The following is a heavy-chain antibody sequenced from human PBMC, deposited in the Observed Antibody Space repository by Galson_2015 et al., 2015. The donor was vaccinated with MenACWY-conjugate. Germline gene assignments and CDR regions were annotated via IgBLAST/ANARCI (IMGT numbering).Heavy chain of an antibody. CDR2: ISSGRTYT. CDR3: ARDVPRKRFTVVTELSDYHFYYMDV. Sequence: SLRLSCAASGFTFSTYTMNWVRQAPGKGLEWVSSISSGRTYTYYADSVKGRFTISRDNGQNSVYLQLNSLRAEDTAVYLCARDVPRKRFTVVTELSDYHFYYMDVWGKGTTVTVSS. V-gene: IGHV3-21*06. D-gene: IGHD3-22*01. CDR1: GFTFSTYT. J-gene: IGHJ6*03.